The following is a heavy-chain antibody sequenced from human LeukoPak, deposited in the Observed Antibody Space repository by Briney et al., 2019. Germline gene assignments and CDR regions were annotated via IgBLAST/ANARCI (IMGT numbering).Heavy chain of an antibody. CDR2: VSGSGHTT. CDR3: AKDWSPRWLVLRDDTEYFHH. Sequence: GGSLRLSCAASGFTFSSYALSWVRQAPGKGLEWVSTVSGSGHTTYYADSVKGRFTISGDNSKSTLYLQMSSLRAEDTAVYSCAKDWSPRWLVLRDDTEYFHHWGQGTLVTVSS. CDR1: GFTFSSYA. J-gene: IGHJ1*01. D-gene: IGHD6-19*01. V-gene: IGHV3-23*01.